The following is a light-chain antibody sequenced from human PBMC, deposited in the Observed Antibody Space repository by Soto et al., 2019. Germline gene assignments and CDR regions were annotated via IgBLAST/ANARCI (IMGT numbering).Light chain of an antibody. CDR1: QSVSGS. Sequence: EIVLTQSPATLSLSPGERATLSCRASQSVSGSLAWYQQKPGQAPRLLIYDASDRATGVPARFSGSGPGTDFTLTISSLEPEDFAVYYCQQRGTWPLTFGPGTKVDMK. CDR3: QQRGTWPLT. V-gene: IGKV3-11*01. J-gene: IGKJ3*01. CDR2: DAS.